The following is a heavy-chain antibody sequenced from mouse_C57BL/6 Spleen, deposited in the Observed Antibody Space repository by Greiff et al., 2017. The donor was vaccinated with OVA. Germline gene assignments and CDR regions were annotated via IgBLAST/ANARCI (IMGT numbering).Heavy chain of an antibody. CDR3: ARSSYDYDESWFAY. CDR2: ISSGSSTI. J-gene: IGHJ3*01. V-gene: IGHV5-17*01. Sequence: EVKLMESGGGLVKPGGSLKLSCAASGFTFSDYGMHWVRQAPEKGLEWVAYISSGSSTIYYADTVKGRFTISRDNAKNTLFLQMTSLRSEDTAMYYCARSSYDYDESWFAYWGQGTLVTVSA. CDR1: GFTFSDYG. D-gene: IGHD2-4*01.